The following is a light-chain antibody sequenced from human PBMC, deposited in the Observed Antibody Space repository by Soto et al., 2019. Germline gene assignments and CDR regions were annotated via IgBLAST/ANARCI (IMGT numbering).Light chain of an antibody. J-gene: IGLJ3*02. CDR3: SAWDDSLNGWV. CDR2: SSS. V-gene: IGLV1-44*01. Sequence: QSVMTQPPSASGTPGQRVTISCSGSSSNIGHNAVTWYQQLPGTAPKLLIYSSSQRPSGVPDRFYGSKSGISASLAISGLQPEDEADYYCSAWDDSLNGWVFGGGTKVTVL. CDR1: SSNIGHNA.